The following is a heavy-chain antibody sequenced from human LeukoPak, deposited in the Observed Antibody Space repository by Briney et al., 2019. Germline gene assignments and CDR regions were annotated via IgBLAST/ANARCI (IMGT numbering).Heavy chain of an antibody. V-gene: IGHV3-21*04. J-gene: IGHJ4*02. D-gene: IGHD6-19*01. CDR1: GFTFSAYN. CDR3: ARRSGVAVAGAFDY. CDR2: ITTSSSYM. Sequence: GGSLRLSCAASGFTFSAYNMNWVRRTPGKGLEWVSSITTSSSYMFYADSVRGRFTISRDNSKNTLHLQMNSLRAEDTAVYFCARRSGVAVAGAFDYWGQGTLVTVSS.